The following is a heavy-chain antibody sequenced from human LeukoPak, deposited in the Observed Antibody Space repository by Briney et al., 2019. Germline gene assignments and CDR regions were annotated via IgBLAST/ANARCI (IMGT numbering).Heavy chain of an antibody. V-gene: IGHV3-21*01. Sequence: ETLSLTCTVSGGSISSYCWSWIRQPPGKGLEWVSSISSSSSYIYYADSVKGRFTISRDNAKNSLYLQMNSLRAEDTAVYYCARDRREYGDGYNRGDYWGQGTLVTVSS. D-gene: IGHD5-24*01. CDR1: GGSISSYC. CDR3: ARDRREYGDGYNRGDY. CDR2: ISSSSSYI. J-gene: IGHJ4*02.